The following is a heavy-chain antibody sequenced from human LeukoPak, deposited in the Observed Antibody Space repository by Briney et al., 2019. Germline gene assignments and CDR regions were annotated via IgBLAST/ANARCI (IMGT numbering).Heavy chain of an antibody. CDR3: ARGPGNRGYFDY. V-gene: IGHV3-11*01. Sequence: GGSLRLSCAAAGFSFSFSDSYLIWIRQAPGKGLAWVSCISKSGSTIYYPDSVKGLFTISRDNAKNSVYLQMNSLRAEDTAVYYCARGPGNRGYFDYWGQGTLVTVSS. D-gene: IGHD1-14*01. CDR1: GFSFSFSDSY. J-gene: IGHJ4*02. CDR2: ISKSGSTI.